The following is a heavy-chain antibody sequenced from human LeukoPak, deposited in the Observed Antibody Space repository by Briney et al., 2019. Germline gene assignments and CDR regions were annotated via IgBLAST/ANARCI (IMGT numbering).Heavy chain of an antibody. CDR2: IHYSGST. V-gene: IGHV4-39*07. Sequence: PSETLSLTCTVSGGSISSSSYYWGWIRQPPGKGLXXIGSIHYSGSTNYNPSLKSRVTISVDTSKNQFSLKLSSVTAADTAVYYCARVVVVPAAMGFDPWGQGTLVTVSS. D-gene: IGHD2-2*01. J-gene: IGHJ5*02. CDR1: GGSISSSSYY. CDR3: ARVVVVPAAMGFDP.